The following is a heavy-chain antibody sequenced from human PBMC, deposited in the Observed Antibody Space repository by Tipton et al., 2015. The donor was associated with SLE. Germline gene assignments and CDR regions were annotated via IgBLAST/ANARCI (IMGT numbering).Heavy chain of an antibody. Sequence: SWIRQPPGKGLEWIGYIYYNGRTYYNPSLKSRVTISVDTSKNQFSLKLSSVTAADTAVYYCARERRATYYDFWSGEGAFDYWGQGTLVTVSS. CDR2: IYYNGRT. V-gene: IGHV4-30-4*08. J-gene: IGHJ4*02. D-gene: IGHD3-3*01. CDR3: ARERRATYYDFWSGEGAFDY.